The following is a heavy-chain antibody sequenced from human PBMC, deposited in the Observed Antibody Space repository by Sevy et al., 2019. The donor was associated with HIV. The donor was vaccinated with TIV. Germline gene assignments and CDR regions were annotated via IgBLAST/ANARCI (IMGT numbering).Heavy chain of an antibody. CDR1: GVTFSDYA. V-gene: IGHV3-23*01. CDR2: ISGFGDKT. Sequence: GGSLRLSCAVSGVTFSDYAMSWVRQAPGKGLEWVSFISGFGDKTYYADSVRGRLTTSRENSKNTLHLQMNSLRAEDTAVYYCAKAGGINWFYYYYGMDVWGQGTTVTVSS. J-gene: IGHJ6*02. D-gene: IGHD1-1*01. CDR3: AKAGGINWFYYYYGMDV.